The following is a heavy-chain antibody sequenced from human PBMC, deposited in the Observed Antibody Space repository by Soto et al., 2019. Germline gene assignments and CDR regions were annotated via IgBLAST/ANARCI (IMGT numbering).Heavy chain of an antibody. J-gene: IGHJ5*02. CDR3: ARDFFDSSDYTTNWFDP. Sequence: ASETLSLPCRVSWGSLRNSRFFLARVRPPPGEGLEWIGSIYHTGNAYYNTSLKSRVTISVDTSKNQFSLKLTSVTAADAALYYCARDFFDSSDYTTNWFDPWGQGTLVTVSS. CDR1: WGSLRNSRFF. CDR2: IYHTGNA. V-gene: IGHV4-39*01. D-gene: IGHD3-22*01.